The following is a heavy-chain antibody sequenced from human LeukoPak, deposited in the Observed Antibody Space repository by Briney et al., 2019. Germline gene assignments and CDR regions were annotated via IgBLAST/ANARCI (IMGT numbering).Heavy chain of an antibody. Sequence: SETLSLTCAVYGGSFSGYYWSWIRQPPGKGLEWIGTFYHGGSTYYNPSLKSRVTISVDTSKNQFSLNLTSVTAADTAVYYCARDLRGSGSYYTYYFDYWGQGTLVTVSS. D-gene: IGHD3-10*01. CDR3: ARDLRGSGSYYTYYFDY. V-gene: IGHV4-34*01. J-gene: IGHJ4*02. CDR1: GGSFSGYY. CDR2: FYHGGST.